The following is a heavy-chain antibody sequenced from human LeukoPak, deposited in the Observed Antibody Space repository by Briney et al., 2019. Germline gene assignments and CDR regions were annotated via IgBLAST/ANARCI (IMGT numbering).Heavy chain of an antibody. D-gene: IGHD2-2*01. CDR2: MNPNSGNT. CDR3: AREGCSSTSCYSVFYYYYYGMDV. J-gene: IGHJ6*02. Sequence: ASVKVSCKASGYTFTSYDINWVRQATGQGLEWMGWMNPNSGNTGYAQKFQGRVTMTRNTSISTAYMELSSLRSEDTAVYYCAREGCSSTSCYSVFYYYYYGMDVWGQGTTVTVSS. CDR1: GYTFTSYD. V-gene: IGHV1-8*01.